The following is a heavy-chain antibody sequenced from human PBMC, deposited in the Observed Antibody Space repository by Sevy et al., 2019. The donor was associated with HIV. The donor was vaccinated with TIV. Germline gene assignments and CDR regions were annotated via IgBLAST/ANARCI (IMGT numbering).Heavy chain of an antibody. CDR3: ARSYCSGGRCYSLAY. Sequence: ASVKVSCKASGYTFTTYRITWVRQAPGQGLEWMGWVSPHNGDTDYAQKFQGRVTMITDTSTSTAFMELGSLRSDDTALYYCARSYCSGGRCYSLAYWGQGTLVTVSS. D-gene: IGHD2-15*01. CDR2: VSPHNGDT. CDR1: GYTFTTYR. J-gene: IGHJ4*02. V-gene: IGHV1-18*01.